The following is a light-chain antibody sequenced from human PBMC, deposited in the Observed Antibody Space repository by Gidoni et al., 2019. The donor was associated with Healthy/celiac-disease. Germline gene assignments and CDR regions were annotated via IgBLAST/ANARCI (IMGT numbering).Light chain of an antibody. J-gene: IGLJ2*01. CDR1: SSDVGSYNL. Sequence: QPALTQPASVSGSPGQPITISCTGTSSDVGSYNLVSWYQQHPGKAPKLMIYEVSKRPSGVSNRFSGSKSGNTASLTISGLQAEDEADYYCCSYAGSSILVFGGGTKLTVL. V-gene: IGLV2-23*02. CDR3: CSYAGSSILV. CDR2: EVS.